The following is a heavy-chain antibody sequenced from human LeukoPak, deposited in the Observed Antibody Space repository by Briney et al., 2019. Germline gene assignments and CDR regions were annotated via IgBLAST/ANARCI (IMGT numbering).Heavy chain of an antibody. CDR3: TRGSSGWDWFDP. V-gene: IGHV6-1*01. Sequence: SQTLSLTCAISGDIVSTNSATWNWIRQSPSRGLEWQGRTYYRSKWYNDYVISVNSRITINPDTSKNQFSLQLNSVTPEDTAVYYCTRGSSGWDWFDPWGQGTLVTVSS. CDR1: GDIVSTNSAT. D-gene: IGHD6-19*01. CDR2: TYYRSKWYN. J-gene: IGHJ5*02.